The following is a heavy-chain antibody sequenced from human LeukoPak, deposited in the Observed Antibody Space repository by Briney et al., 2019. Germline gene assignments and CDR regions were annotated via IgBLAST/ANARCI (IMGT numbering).Heavy chain of an antibody. D-gene: IGHD3-16*01. J-gene: IGHJ4*02. CDR2: IKSDGSEK. CDR1: GFTFSGHW. CDR3: ARISRYGLDY. V-gene: IGHV3-7*04. Sequence: GGSLRLSGAASGFTFSGHWMSWVRQAPGKGLEWVANIKSDGSEKYCVDSVKGRFTISRDNAKNSLYLQMNSLRPEDTAVYYCARISRYGLDYWGQGTLVTVSS.